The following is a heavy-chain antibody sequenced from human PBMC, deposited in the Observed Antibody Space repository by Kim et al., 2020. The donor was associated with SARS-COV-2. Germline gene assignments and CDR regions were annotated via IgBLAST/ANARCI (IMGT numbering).Heavy chain of an antibody. Sequence: GGTLRLSCAASGFTLNNNDMSWFRQPPGKNLEWISYISGIGITYYTDSVQGRFTISRDNSKNNLYLQMNNLRPADTAVYYCAEGNVACWGQGTQVTVSS. CDR1: GFTLNNND. D-gene: IGHD4-4*01. J-gene: IGHJ4*02. V-gene: IGHV3-23*01. CDR3: AEGNVAC. CDR2: ISGIGIT.